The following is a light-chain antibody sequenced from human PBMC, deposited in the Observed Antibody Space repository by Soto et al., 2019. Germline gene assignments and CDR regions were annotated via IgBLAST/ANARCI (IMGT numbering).Light chain of an antibody. J-gene: IGKJ5*01. V-gene: IGKV1-17*01. Sequence: DIRMTDTPSALSASIIDRVTITFPASQGISNDLGWYQQKPGLAHKRMISAAYTLQSGVQSRIRGSGSGTEFSLTIRGLQTEDFATYYCQQHNNYQITCGHGPRRALK. CDR1: QGISND. CDR2: AAY. CDR3: QQHNNYQIT.